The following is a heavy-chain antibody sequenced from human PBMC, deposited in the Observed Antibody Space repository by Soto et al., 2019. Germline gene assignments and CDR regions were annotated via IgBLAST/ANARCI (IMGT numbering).Heavy chain of an antibody. V-gene: IGHV3-33*01. CDR1: GFTFSSYG. CDR3: ARCSKDDSSGYYAGFDY. J-gene: IGHJ4*02. CDR2: IYYDGSNK. D-gene: IGHD3-22*01. Sequence: QVQLVESGGGVVQPGRSLRLSCAVSGFTFSSYGMNWVRQAPGKGLEWVAAIYYDGSNKYYADSVRGRFTISRDNCKKTLYVHMNSLRAEDTAVYYCARCSKDDSSGYYAGFDYWGQGTLVNVSS.